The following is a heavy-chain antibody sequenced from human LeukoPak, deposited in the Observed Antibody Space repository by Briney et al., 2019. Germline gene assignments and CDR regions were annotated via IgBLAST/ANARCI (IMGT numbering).Heavy chain of an antibody. CDR1: GFTFSSYW. V-gene: IGHV3-74*01. CDR2: IYSGGSST. Sequence: GGSLRLSCAASGFTFSSYWMHWVRQAPGKGLVWVSRIYSGGSSTSYADSVKGRFTISRDNAKNTLYLQMNSLRAEDTAVYYCARDPRSGYYFPWGQGTLVTVPS. CDR3: ARDPRSGYYFP. D-gene: IGHD3-22*01. J-gene: IGHJ5*02.